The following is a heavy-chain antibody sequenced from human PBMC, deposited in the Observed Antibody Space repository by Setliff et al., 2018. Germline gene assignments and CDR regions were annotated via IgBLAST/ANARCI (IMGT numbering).Heavy chain of an antibody. J-gene: IGHJ4*02. CDR1: GYTFSNFA. CDR2: ISPHTGNA. CDR3: SRLVRFCTKTTCQRLLGDDY. V-gene: IGHV1-18*01. D-gene: IGHD3-3*01. Sequence: ASVKVSCKASGYTFSNFAISWVRQAPGQGLEWMGWISPHTGNAYYAQKFQGRVTLTTDTSTNTAYIEVRNPRFDDTAIYFCSRLVRFCTKTTCQRLLGDDYWGQGTLVTVSS.